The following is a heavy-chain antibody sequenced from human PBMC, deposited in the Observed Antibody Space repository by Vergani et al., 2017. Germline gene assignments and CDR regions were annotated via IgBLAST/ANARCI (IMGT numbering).Heavy chain of an antibody. D-gene: IGHD3-16*01. CDR1: GFTFSDHF. V-gene: IGHV3-72*01. Sequence: EVQLVESGGGLVQPGGSLRLSCAVSGFTFSDHFMDWVRQAPGKGLEWVARIRNKVNSYTTKYAASVTGRFTISRDDSRDSLYLQMNSLRAEDTAVYYCAKCTVSSFGDYYYYYMDVWGKXP. CDR2: IRNKVNSYTT. J-gene: IGHJ6*03. CDR3: AKCTVSSFGDYYYYYMDV.